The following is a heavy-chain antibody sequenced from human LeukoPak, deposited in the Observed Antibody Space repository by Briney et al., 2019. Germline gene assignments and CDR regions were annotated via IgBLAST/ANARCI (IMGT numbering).Heavy chain of an antibody. CDR1: GFNFVTYA. V-gene: IGHV3-23*01. D-gene: IGHD1-20*01. J-gene: IGHJ4*02. CDR2: ISGSGGST. CDR3: AKAPLAHHNYYFDY. Sequence: GGSLRLSCAASGFNFVTYAMSWVRQAPGKGLEWVSAISGSGGSTYYADSVKGRFTISRDNSKNTLYLQMNSLRAEDTAVYYCAKAPLAHHNYYFDYWGQGTLVTVSS.